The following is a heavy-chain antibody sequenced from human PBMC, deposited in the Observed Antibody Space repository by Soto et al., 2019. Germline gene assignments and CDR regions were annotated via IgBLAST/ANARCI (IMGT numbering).Heavy chain of an antibody. CDR2: IWYDGSNK. V-gene: IGHV3-33*06. Sequence: GGSLRLSCAASGFTFSSYGMHWVRQAPGKGLEWVAVIWYDGSNKYYADSVKGRFTISRDNSKNTLYLQMNSLRAEDTAVYYCAKGSDSQQLVLGFYYYGMDVWGQGTTVTVSS. CDR1: GFTFSSYG. J-gene: IGHJ6*02. D-gene: IGHD6-13*01. CDR3: AKGSDSQQLVLGFYYYGMDV.